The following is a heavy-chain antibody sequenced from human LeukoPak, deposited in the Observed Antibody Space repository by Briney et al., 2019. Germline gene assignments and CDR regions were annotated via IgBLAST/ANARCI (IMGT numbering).Heavy chain of an antibody. V-gene: IGHV4-34*01. D-gene: IGHD3-22*01. J-gene: IGHJ4*02. CDR2: ISHSGST. Sequence: SETLSLTCAVYGWSFSGYYCSWIRQPPGKGLEWIGEISHSGSTNYNPSLKSRVTISTDTSKNQFSLKLSSVTAADTAVYYCARGRSAWMGGYHSYYFDFWGQGTLVTVSS. CDR3: ARGRSAWMGGYHSYYFDF. CDR1: GWSFSGYY.